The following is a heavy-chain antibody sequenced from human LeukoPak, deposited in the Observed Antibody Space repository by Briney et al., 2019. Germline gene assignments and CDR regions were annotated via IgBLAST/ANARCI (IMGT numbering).Heavy chain of an antibody. J-gene: IGHJ3*02. CDR3: ASPITRGNAFDI. CDR1: GFTFSSYA. D-gene: IGHD3-16*01. Sequence: GGSLRLSCAASGFTFSSYAMSWVRQAPGKRLEWVSAISGSGGSTYYADSVKGRFTISRDNSKNTLYLQMNSLRAEDTAVYYCASPITRGNAFDIWGQGTMVTVSS. V-gene: IGHV3-23*01. CDR2: ISGSGGST.